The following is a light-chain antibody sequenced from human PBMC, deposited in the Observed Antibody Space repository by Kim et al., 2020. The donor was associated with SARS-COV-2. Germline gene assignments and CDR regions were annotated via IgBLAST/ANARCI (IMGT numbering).Light chain of an antibody. CDR1: QSVDSN. Sequence: DILMTQSPATLSVSPGERATLSCRASQSVDSNLAWYQHKPGQSPSLLIYGSSTRATGTPDRFSGSGSGTEFTLSITSLQSEDFAVYYCQQYHHYSWTFGQGTKVDIK. CDR2: GSS. V-gene: IGKV3-15*01. J-gene: IGKJ1*01. CDR3: QQYHHYSWT.